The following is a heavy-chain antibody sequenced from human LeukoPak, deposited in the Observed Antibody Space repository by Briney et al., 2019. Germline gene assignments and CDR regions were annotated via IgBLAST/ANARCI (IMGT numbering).Heavy chain of an antibody. J-gene: IGHJ4*02. Sequence: GGSLRLSCAASGFXFGGYAMHWVRQAPXXGXXWLAVISYDGGKTYYADSVEGRFTISRDNSKSAVYLEINSLRSEDTAIYYCARGFNDFWSGSQLEYWGQGTLVTVSS. V-gene: IGHV3-30-3*01. CDR3: ARGFNDFWSGSQLEY. CDR1: GFXFGGYA. D-gene: IGHD3-3*01. CDR2: ISYDGGKT.